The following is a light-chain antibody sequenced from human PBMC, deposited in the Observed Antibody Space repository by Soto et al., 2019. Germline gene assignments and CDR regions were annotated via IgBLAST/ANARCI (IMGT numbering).Light chain of an antibody. V-gene: IGLV2-14*01. Sequence: QSALTQPASVSGSPGQSLPISCTGTSSDVGGYNYVSWYQQHPGKAPKLMIYEVSNRPSWVSNRFSGSKSGNTASLTISGLQADDEADYYCSSYTSSSTLNVVGTGTKVTVL. CDR3: SSYTSSSTLNV. CDR1: SSDVGGYNY. CDR2: EVS. J-gene: IGLJ1*01.